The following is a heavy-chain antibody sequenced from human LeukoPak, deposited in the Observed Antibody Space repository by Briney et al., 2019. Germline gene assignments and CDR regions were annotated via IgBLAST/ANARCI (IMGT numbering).Heavy chain of an antibody. CDR3: ARGGYYYDSSGYYSLDY. Sequence: SETLSLTCTVSGGSISSGGYYWSWIRQHPGEGLEWIGYIYYSGSTYYNPSLKSRVTISVDTSKNQFSLKLSSVTAADTAVYYCARGGYYYDSSGYYSLDYWGQGTLVTVSS. D-gene: IGHD3-22*01. V-gene: IGHV4-31*03. J-gene: IGHJ4*02. CDR1: GGSISSGGYY. CDR2: IYYSGST.